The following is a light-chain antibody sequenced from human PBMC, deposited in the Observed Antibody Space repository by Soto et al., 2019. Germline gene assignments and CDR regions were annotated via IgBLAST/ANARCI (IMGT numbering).Light chain of an antibody. CDR1: LSVSSNY. V-gene: IGKV3-20*01. J-gene: IGKJ4*01. Sequence: EIVLTQSPGTLSLSPVERATLSCRASLSVSSNYVAWYQQKPGQAPRLLIYGASSRATGIPDRFSGSGSGTDFTLTISRLEPEDFAVYYCQQYGSSSSTFGGGTKVDIK. CDR2: GAS. CDR3: QQYGSSSST.